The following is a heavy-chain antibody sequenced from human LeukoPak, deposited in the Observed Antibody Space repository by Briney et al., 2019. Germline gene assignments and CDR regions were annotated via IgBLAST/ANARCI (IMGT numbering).Heavy chain of an antibody. D-gene: IGHD3-3*01. J-gene: IGHJ5*02. CDR3: AHNPAIFGVVHAWYNRFDA. Sequence: SGPTLLNPTPTLTLTCTFSGFSLSTSGVGVCWIRQPPVKALEWLPLPHWRDDKRYSPSLKSRLTITKDSSKNQVVLTITNMDPVDTATYYGAHNPAIFGVVHAWYNRFDAWGQGTLVTVAS. CDR1: GFSLSTSGVG. CDR2: PHWRDDK. V-gene: IGHV2-5*01.